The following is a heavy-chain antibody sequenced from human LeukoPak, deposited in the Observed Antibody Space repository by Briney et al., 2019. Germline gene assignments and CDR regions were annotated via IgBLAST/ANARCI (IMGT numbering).Heavy chain of an antibody. J-gene: IGHJ4*02. V-gene: IGHV3-48*01. CDR1: GFPFSCYS. D-gene: IGHD1-1*01. Sequence: GGSLRLSCAVSGFPFSCYSMNWVRQAPGKGLEWVSYISASGSNIYYLDAVKGRFIVCRDNAMNSLFLQMNRPRAEDTAIYYCVRVKGTYFDFWGQGTLVTVSS. CDR2: ISASGSNI. CDR3: VRVKGTYFDF.